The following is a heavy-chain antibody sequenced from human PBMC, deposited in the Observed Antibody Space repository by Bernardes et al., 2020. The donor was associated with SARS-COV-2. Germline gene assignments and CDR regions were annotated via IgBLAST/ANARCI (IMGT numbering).Heavy chain of an antibody. D-gene: IGHD3-10*01. Sequence: ESLKISCQTSGYSFTSNWISWVRQVPGKGLEWMGRIDPSDSHSDYSPSFQGLVTFSVDKSISTAYLQWSSLKASDTAMYFCARHLGFSGVADDFWGQGTLVTVSS. CDR3: ARHLGFSGVADDF. J-gene: IGHJ4*02. CDR1: GYSFTSNW. CDR2: IDPSDSHS. V-gene: IGHV5-10-1*01.